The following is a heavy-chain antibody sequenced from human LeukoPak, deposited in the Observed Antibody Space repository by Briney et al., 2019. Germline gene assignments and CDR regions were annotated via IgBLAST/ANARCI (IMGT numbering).Heavy chain of an antibody. V-gene: IGHV4-30-4*01. CDR3: ARPYYYDSRIDP. D-gene: IGHD3-22*01. CDR2: MYYSGST. CDR1: GGSISSGDYY. J-gene: IGHJ5*02. Sequence: SETLSLTCTVSGGSISSGDYYWSWIRQPPGKGLEWIAYMYYSGSTYYNPSLKSRVTMSADTSKNQLSLKLSSVTAADTAVYYCARPYYYDSRIDPWGQGILVAVSS.